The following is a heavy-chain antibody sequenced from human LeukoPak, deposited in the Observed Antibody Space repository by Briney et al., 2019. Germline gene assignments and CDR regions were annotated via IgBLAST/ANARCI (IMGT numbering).Heavy chain of an antibody. J-gene: IGHJ4*02. V-gene: IGHV3-23*01. CDR1: GFTFSSYA. Sequence: GGSLRLSCAASGFTFSSYAMSWVRQAPGKGLEWVSAISGSGGSAYYADSVKGRFTISRDNSKNTLYLQMNSLRAEDTAVYYCAKGPSGRGYSYGMDYWGQGTLVTVSS. CDR2: ISGSGGSA. D-gene: IGHD5-18*01. CDR3: AKGPSGRGYSYGMDY.